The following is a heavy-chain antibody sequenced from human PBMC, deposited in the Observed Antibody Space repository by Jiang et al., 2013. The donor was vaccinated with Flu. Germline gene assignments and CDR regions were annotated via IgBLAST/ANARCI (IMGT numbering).Heavy chain of an antibody. V-gene: IGHV1-2*04. CDR2: INPNSGGT. Sequence: SGAEVKKPGASVKVSCKASGYTFTGYYMHWVRQAPGQGLEWMGWINPNSGGTNYAQKFQGWVTMTRDTSISTAYMELSRLRSDDTAVYYCARGGRVVVPAARGSYYYYMDVWGKGTTVTVSS. J-gene: IGHJ6*03. D-gene: IGHD2-2*01. CDR1: GYTFTGYY. CDR3: ARGGRVVVPAARGSYYYYMDV.